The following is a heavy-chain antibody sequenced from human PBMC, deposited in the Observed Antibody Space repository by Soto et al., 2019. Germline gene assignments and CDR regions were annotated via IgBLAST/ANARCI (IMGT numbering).Heavy chain of an antibody. V-gene: IGHV3-73*01. CDR3: TRWGYSSGWYCDY. Sequence: EVQLVESGGGLVQPGGSLKLSCAASGFTFSGCAMHWVRQASGKGLEWVGRIRSKPNSYATEYAASVQGRFTISRDDSKNTAYLEMNSLKTEDTAVYYSTRWGYSSGWYCDYWGQGTLVTVSS. J-gene: IGHJ4*02. CDR1: GFTFSGCA. D-gene: IGHD6-19*01. CDR2: IRSKPNSYAT.